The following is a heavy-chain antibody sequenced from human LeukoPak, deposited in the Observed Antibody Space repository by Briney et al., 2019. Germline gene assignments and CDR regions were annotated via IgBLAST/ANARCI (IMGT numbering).Heavy chain of an antibody. Sequence: SETLSLTCTVSGGSISSYYWSWIRQRAAHGLEWSGSIYSSGTTTYNPSFKSRVTMSLDTSNTQLSLKLTSVTAADTAVYYCARVSPIPAAGSSYYFAMDVWGQGTTVTVSS. D-gene: IGHD6-13*01. CDR3: ARVSPIPAAGSSYYFAMDV. CDR2: IYSSGTT. J-gene: IGHJ6*02. CDR1: GGSISSYY. V-gene: IGHV4-4*07.